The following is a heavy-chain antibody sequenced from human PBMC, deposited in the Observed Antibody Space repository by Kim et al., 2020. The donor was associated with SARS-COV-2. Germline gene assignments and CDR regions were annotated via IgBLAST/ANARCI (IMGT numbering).Heavy chain of an antibody. CDR2: ISVSGGST. V-gene: IGHV3-23*01. CDR3: AKDRDSAGDYEDYDY. J-gene: IGHJ4*02. D-gene: IGHD4-17*01. CDR1: GFTFSSYA. Sequence: GGSLRLSCAASGFTFSSYAMSWVRQAPGKGLEWVSAISVSGGSTYYADSVKGRFTISRDNSKNTLYLQRNSLRAEDTAVYYCAKDRDSAGDYEDYDYWGPGSLVTVSS.